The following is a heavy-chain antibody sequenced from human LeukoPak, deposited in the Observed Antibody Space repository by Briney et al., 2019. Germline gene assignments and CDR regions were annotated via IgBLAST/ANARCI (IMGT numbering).Heavy chain of an antibody. CDR1: GYTLTELS. CDR3: ARTPVVPAAINWFDP. Sequence: ASVRVSCKVSGYTLTELSMHWVRQAPGKGLEWMGWISAYNGNTNYAQKLQGRVTMTTDTSTSTAYMELRSLRSDDTAVYYCARTPVVPAAINWFDPWGQGTLVTVSS. V-gene: IGHV1-18*01. CDR2: ISAYNGNT. D-gene: IGHD2-2*01. J-gene: IGHJ5*02.